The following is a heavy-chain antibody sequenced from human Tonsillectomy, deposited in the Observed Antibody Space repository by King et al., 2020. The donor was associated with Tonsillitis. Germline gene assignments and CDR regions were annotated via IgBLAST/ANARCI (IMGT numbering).Heavy chain of an antibody. Sequence: QLVQSGAEVKKPGESLKISCKGSGYSFTSYWIGWVRQIPGQGLEWMGIIHPSDSDTRYSPSFQGLVTISADKSISTAYLQWRSLKASDTAMYYCARHYGEYYYYYMDVWGKGTTVTVSS. CDR3: ARHYGEYYYYYMDV. CDR2: IHPSDSDT. J-gene: IGHJ6*03. D-gene: IGHD4-17*01. V-gene: IGHV5-51*01. CDR1: GYSFTSYW.